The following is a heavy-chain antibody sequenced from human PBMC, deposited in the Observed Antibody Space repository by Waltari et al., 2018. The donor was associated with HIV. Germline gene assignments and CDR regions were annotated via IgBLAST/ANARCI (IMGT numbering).Heavy chain of an antibody. Sequence: EVLVVESGGGLVSPGVSLRLSCETSGCTFSSYTINWVSQAPGKGLEWVSSITGTTNYIYYADSVKGRFTISRDNAKNSLFLQMSSLRDEDTAIYYCTRGSVTGTLPFDYWGQGTPVIVSS. V-gene: IGHV3-21*06. J-gene: IGHJ4*02. CDR2: ITGTTNYI. CDR1: GCTFSSYT. D-gene: IGHD6-19*01. CDR3: TRGSVTGTLPFDY.